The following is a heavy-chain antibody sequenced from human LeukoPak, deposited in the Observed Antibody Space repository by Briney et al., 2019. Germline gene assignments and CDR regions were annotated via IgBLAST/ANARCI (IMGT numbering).Heavy chain of an antibody. Sequence: PGGSLRLSCAASGFTLSNYAMSWVRQAPGKGLEWVSTVSGTSAYTYYADSVKGRFTISRDNSKNTLYLQMNSLRAEDTAVYYCATAPRFLEWLSPFDYWGQGTLVTVSS. CDR3: ATAPRFLEWLSPFDY. J-gene: IGHJ4*02. V-gene: IGHV3-23*01. D-gene: IGHD3-3*01. CDR1: GFTLSNYA. CDR2: VSGTSAYT.